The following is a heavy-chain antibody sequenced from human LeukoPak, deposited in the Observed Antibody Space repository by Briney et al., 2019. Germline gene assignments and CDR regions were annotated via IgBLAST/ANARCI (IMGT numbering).Heavy chain of an antibody. Sequence: ASVKVSCKAAGYTFTSHGFIWLRQAPGQGLEWMGWITVNNGYTKYAQELQGRVTMTTDTSTSTAYMELRSLRSDGTAVYYCAKVHCISTNCNHIWTYFDYWGQGTLVTVSS. CDR1: GYTFTSHG. V-gene: IGHV1-18*01. J-gene: IGHJ4*02. CDR3: AKVHCISTNCNHIWTYFDY. CDR2: ITVNNGYT. D-gene: IGHD2-2*01.